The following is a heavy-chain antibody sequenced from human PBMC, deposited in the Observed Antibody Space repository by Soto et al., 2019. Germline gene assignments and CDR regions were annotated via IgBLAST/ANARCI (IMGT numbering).Heavy chain of an antibody. V-gene: IGHV3-9*01. CDR2: ISWNSGSI. D-gene: IGHD3-3*01. J-gene: IGHJ4*02. CDR1: GFTFDDYA. Sequence: GGSLRLSCAASGFTFDDYAMHWVRQAPGKGLEWVSGISWNSGSIGYADSVKGRFTISRDNAKNSLYLQMNSLRAEDTALYYCAKDVWSGYSHGFDYWGQGTLVTVSS. CDR3: AKDVWSGYSHGFDY.